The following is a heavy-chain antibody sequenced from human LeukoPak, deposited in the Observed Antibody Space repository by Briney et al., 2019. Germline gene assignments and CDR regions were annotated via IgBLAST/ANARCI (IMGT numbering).Heavy chain of an antibody. CDR1: GFTFSGYW. Sequence: GGSLRLSCVASGFTFSGYWMTWVRQASGKGLEWVANIKQDGSEKYYVDSVKGRFTISRDNAKNSLYLQMNSLRAEDTAVYYCARDPGYYGSGSYLNWGQGTLVTVSS. D-gene: IGHD3-10*01. J-gene: IGHJ4*02. CDR2: IKQDGSEK. CDR3: ARDPGYYGSGSYLN. V-gene: IGHV3-7*01.